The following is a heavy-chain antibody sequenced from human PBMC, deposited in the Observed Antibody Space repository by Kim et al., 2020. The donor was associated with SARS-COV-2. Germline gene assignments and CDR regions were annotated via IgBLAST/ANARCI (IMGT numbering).Heavy chain of an antibody. Sequence: GGSLRLSCAASGFTFSSYGIHWVRQAPGKGLEWVAVISYDGSNKYYVDSVKGRFTISRDNSKNTLYLQMNSLRAEDTAVYYCAKDLWDGDYPQYYYYGM. CDR2: ISYDGSNK. V-gene: IGHV3-30*18. CDR1: GFTFSSYG. J-gene: IGHJ6*01. CDR3: AKDLWDGDYPQYYYYGM. D-gene: IGHD4-17*01.